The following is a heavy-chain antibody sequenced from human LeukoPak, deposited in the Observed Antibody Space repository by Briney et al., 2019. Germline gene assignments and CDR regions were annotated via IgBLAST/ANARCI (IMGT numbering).Heavy chain of an antibody. CDR2: IIPILGIA. D-gene: IGHD1-20*01. J-gene: IGHJ5*02. V-gene: IGHV1-69*04. Sequence: SVKVSCKASGGTFSSYAISWVRQAPGQGLEWMGRIIPILGIANYAQRCQSRVTITADKSTSTAYMELSSLRSEDTAVYYCATHYITGTHVGWFDPWGQGTLVTVSS. CDR1: GGTFSSYA. CDR3: ATHYITGTHVGWFDP.